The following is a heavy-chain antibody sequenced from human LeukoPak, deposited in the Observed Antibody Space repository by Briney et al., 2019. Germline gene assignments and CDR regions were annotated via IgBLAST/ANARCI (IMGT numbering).Heavy chain of an antibody. CDR3: ARRRYPLRPVDY. CDR2: INHNGT. Sequence: SETLSLTCAVYGGSFSGYYWTWIRQPPGKGLGWIGEINHNGTNYNPSLKSRVTISVDTSKNQFSLKLSSVTAADTAVCYCARRRYPLRPVDYWGQGTLVTVSS. J-gene: IGHJ4*02. V-gene: IGHV4-34*01. D-gene: IGHD2-2*01. CDR1: GGSFSGYY.